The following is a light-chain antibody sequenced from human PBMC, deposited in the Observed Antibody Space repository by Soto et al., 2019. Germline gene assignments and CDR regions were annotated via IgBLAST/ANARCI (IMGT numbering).Light chain of an antibody. CDR2: DAS. CDR3: QQRGLT. CDR1: QSVSSY. J-gene: IGKJ4*01. V-gene: IGKV3-11*01. Sequence: DIVLTQSPATLSLSPGERVTLSCRASQSVSSYLAWYQQKPGQAPRLLIYDASNRATGIPARFSGSGSGTDFTLTISSLEPEDFAVYYCQQRGLTFGGGTKVDIK.